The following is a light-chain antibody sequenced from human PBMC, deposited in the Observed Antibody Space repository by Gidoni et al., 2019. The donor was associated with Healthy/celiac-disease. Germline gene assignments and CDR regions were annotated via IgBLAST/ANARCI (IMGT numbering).Light chain of an antibody. CDR3: QQANSFPLT. J-gene: IGKJ4*01. CDR2: AAS. CDR1: QCISSL. V-gene: IGKV1-12*01. Sequence: DIQMTQSPSSVYASVGDRVTITCRAIQCISSLLAWYHQKPGKDPKLLIYAASSLQSGVPSRFSGSGSGTDFTLTISSLQPEDFATYYCQQANSFPLTFGGGTKVEIK.